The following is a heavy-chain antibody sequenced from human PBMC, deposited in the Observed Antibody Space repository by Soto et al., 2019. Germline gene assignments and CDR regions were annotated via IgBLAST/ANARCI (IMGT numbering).Heavy chain of an antibody. Sequence: EVQLLDSGGGLVQPGGSLRLSCAASGFTFSSSAMSWVRQAPGKGLEWVSAVSGSGGTTYYADSVRGRFTISRDNSKNTPHLQMNSLRAKATPIYFSARCTVATIVTSGWCHYLDPWGQGTLVTVSS. V-gene: IGHV3-23*01. CDR3: ARCTVATIVTSGWCHYLDP. J-gene: IGHJ5*02. CDR2: VSGSGGTT. D-gene: IGHD6-19*01. CDR1: GFTFSSSA.